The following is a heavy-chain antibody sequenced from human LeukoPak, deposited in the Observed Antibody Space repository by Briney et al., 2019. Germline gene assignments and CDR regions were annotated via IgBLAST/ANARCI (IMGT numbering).Heavy chain of an antibody. Sequence: PGGSLRLSCAASGFTFSSYEMNWVRQAPGKGLDWVSYISSSGNTIYYADSVKGRFTISRDNAKNSLYLQMNCLRAEDTAVYYCARAKLYYYDSSGYYSGFDYWGQGTLVTVSS. CDR3: ARAKLYYYDSSGYYSGFDY. J-gene: IGHJ4*02. CDR2: ISSSGNTI. CDR1: GFTFSSYE. V-gene: IGHV3-48*03. D-gene: IGHD3-22*01.